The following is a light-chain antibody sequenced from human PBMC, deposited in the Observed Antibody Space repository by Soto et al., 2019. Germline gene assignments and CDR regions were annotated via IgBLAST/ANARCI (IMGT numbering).Light chain of an antibody. CDR2: GNS. CDR3: QSYDSSHVV. V-gene: IGLV1-40*01. CDR1: SSNIGAGYD. J-gene: IGLJ2*01. Sequence: QSVLTQPPSVSGAPGQRITISCTGSSSNIGAGYDVHWYQQLPGTAPKVLIYGNSNRPSGVPDRFSGSKSGTSASLAITGLQAEDEADYYCQSYDSSHVVFGGGTKLTV.